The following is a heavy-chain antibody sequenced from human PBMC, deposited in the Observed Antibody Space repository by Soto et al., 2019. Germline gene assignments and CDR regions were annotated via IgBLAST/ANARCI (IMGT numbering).Heavy chain of an antibody. CDR3: TRPRYCSGGSCLLGMDV. CDR1: GFTFSGSA. D-gene: IGHD2-15*01. J-gene: IGHJ6*02. CDR2: IRSKANSYAT. V-gene: IGHV3-73*01. Sequence: LRLSCAASGFTFSGSAMHWVRQASGKGLEWVGRIRSKANSYATAYAASVKGRFTISRDDSKNTAYLQMNSLKTEHTAVYYCTRPRYCSGGSCLLGMDVWGQGTTVTVSS.